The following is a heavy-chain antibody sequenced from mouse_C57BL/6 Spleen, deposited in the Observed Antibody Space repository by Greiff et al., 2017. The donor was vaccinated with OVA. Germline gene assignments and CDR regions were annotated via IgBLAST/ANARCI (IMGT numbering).Heavy chain of an antibody. CDR2: IDTSDSYT. J-gene: IGHJ3*01. D-gene: IGHD1-1*01. V-gene: IGHV1-69*01. CDR1: GYTFTSYW. Sequence: VQLQQPGAELVMPGASVKLSCKASGYTFTSYWLHWVKQRPGQGLEWIGEIDTSDSYTNYNQKFKGKSTLTVDKSSSTAYMQLSSLTSEDSAVYYCARRDYGRSPCAYWGQGTLVTVSA. CDR3: ARRDYGRSPCAY.